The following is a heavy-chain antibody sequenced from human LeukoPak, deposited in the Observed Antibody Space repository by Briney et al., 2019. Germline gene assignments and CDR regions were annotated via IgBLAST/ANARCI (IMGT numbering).Heavy chain of an antibody. Sequence: GGSLRLSCAASGFTFSSYWMSWVRQAPGKGLEWVANIKQDGSEKYYVDSVKARFTIYRDNAKTSLYLQMNSLRAEDTAVYYCARDSGQYSLDYWGQGTLVTVPS. V-gene: IGHV3-7*01. CDR3: ARDSGQYSLDY. J-gene: IGHJ4*02. CDR1: GFTFSSYW. CDR2: IKQDGSEK. D-gene: IGHD2-15*01.